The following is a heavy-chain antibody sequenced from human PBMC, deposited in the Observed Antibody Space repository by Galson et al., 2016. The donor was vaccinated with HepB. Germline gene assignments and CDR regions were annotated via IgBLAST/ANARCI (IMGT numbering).Heavy chain of an antibody. CDR3: ARGGNCGGDCYSFDH. J-gene: IGHJ4*02. CDR2: IYSTGTT. Sequence: ETLSLTCTVSGGSISRGGYYWGWIRQPPGKALEWMGYIYSTGTTYYNPSLKSRVTISVDTSKNQVSLRLTSVTAADTAVYYCARGGNCGGDCYSFDHWGQGDLVAVSS. CDR1: GGSISRGGYY. D-gene: IGHD2-21*02. V-gene: IGHV4-39*01.